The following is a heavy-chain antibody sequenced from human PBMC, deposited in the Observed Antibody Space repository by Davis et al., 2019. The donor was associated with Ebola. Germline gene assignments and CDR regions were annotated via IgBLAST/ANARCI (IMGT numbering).Heavy chain of an antibody. J-gene: IGHJ4*02. CDR3: ARAVYYYGSGSYSDYFDY. V-gene: IGHV3-48*04. CDR1: GFNLYSHN. D-gene: IGHD3-10*01. CDR2: ISTTSGTI. Sequence: GGSLRLSCAASGFNLYSHNMNWVRQTPGKGLEWVSYISTTSGTIYYTDSVKGRFSITRDNVKNSLYMEMNSLRAEDTAVYYCARAVYYYGSGSYSDYFDYWGQGTLVTVSS.